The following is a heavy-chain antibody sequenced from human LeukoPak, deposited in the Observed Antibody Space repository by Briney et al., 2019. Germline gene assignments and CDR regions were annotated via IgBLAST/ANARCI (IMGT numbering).Heavy chain of an antibody. CDR3: ARVHYGDYAEYFHN. CDR2: TNHSGSS. V-gene: IGHV4-34*01. J-gene: IGHJ1*01. CDR1: GGSYSGHY. D-gene: IGHD4-17*01. Sequence: SETLSLTCAVYGGSYSGHYRSWIRQPPGKGLEWIGETNHSGSSNYNPSLKSRVTISLDTSKNQFSLKLSSVTAADTAVYYCARVHYGDYAEYFHNWGQGTLVTVSS.